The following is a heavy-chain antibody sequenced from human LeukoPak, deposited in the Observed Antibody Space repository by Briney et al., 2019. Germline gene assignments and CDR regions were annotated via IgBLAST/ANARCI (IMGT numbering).Heavy chain of an antibody. CDR2: INHSGST. D-gene: IGHD3-16*02. CDR3: ARVPRKFMITFGGVIAPTNWFDP. J-gene: IGHJ5*02. CDR1: GGSFSGYY. V-gene: IGHV4-34*01. Sequence: PSETLSLTCAVYGGSFSGYYWSWIRQPPGKGLEWIGEINHSGSTNYNPSLKSRVTISVDTSKNQFSLKLSSVTAADTAVYYCARVPRKFMITFGGVIAPTNWFDPWGQGTLVTVSS.